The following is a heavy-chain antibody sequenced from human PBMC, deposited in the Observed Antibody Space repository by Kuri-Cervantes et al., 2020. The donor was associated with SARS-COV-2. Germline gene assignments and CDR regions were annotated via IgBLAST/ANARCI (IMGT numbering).Heavy chain of an antibody. CDR2: ISYDGSNK. Sequence: GESLKISCAASGFTFSSYAMHWVRQAPGKGLEWVAVISYDGSNKYYADSVKGRFTISRDNSKNTLYLQMNSLKTEDTAVYYCTTLLFRARRAFDFWGQGTLVTVSS. CDR1: GFTFSSYA. J-gene: IGHJ4*02. CDR3: TTLLFRARRAFDF. D-gene: IGHD1-14*01. V-gene: IGHV3-30-3*01.